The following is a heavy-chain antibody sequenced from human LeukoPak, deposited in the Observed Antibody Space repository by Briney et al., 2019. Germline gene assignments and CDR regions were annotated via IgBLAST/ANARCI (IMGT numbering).Heavy chain of an antibody. CDR2: ISAYNGNT. V-gene: IGHV1-18*01. CDR3: ARALVGYSYGPFGY. Sequence: ASVKVSCKASGYTFTSYGISWVRQAPGQGLEWMGWISAYNGNTNYAQKLQGRVTMTTDTSTSTAYMELRSLRSDDTAVYYCARALVGYSYGPFGYWGQGTLVTVSS. J-gene: IGHJ4*02. D-gene: IGHD5-18*01. CDR1: GYTFTSYG.